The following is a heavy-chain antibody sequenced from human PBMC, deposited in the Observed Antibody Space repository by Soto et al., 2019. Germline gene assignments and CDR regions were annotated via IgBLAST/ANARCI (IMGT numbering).Heavy chain of an antibody. CDR3: ASSGDSSSSGDY. V-gene: IGHV1-69*02. CDR1: GGTFSSYT. D-gene: IGHD6-6*01. CDR2: IIPILGIA. Sequence: GASVKVSCKASGGTFSSYTISWVRQAPGQGLEWMGRIIPILGIANYAQKFQGRVTITADKSTSTAYMELSSLRSEDTAVYYCASSGDSSSSGDYWGQGTLVTVSS. J-gene: IGHJ4*02.